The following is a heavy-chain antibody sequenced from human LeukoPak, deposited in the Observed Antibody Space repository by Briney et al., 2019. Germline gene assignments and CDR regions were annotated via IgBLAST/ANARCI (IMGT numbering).Heavy chain of an antibody. CDR2: IYYSGST. V-gene: IGHV4-59*08. CDR3: ARHRYSSAWSVVDY. D-gene: IGHD6-19*01. CDR1: GGSVSGHY. Sequence: PSETLSLTCAVSGGSVSGHYWDWIRQPPGKGLEWIGNIYYSGSTNYNPSLKSRVTISVDTSKNQFSLKLTAVTAADTAVYYCARHRYSSAWSVVDYWGQGTLVTVSS. J-gene: IGHJ4*02.